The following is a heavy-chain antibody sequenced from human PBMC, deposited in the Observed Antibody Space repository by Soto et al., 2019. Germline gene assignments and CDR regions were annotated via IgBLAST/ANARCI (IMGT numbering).Heavy chain of an antibody. J-gene: IGHJ6*03. CDR2: ISTYNGNT. D-gene: IGHD7-27*01. Sequence: ASVKVSCKTSGYTYTNFGINWVRQAPGQGLEWMGWISTYNGNTDYSQRLQGRVTMTTDTSTSTAYMELRSLKSDDTAVYYFARLAGLTFYYYYYMDVWGKGTSVTVSS. CDR1: GYTYTNFG. V-gene: IGHV1-18*01. CDR3: ARLAGLTFYYYYYMDV.